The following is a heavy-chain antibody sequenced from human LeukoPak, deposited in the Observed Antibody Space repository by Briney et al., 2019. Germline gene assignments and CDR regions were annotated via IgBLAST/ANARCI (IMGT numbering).Heavy chain of an antibody. J-gene: IGHJ3*02. CDR1: GGPISSYY. Sequence: SETLSLTCTVSGGPISSYYWSWIRQPPGEGLEWIGYIYYSGSTNYNPSLKSRVTISVDTSKNQFSLKLSSVTAADTAVYYCARGVYDSSGYDAFDIWGQGTMVTVSS. CDR2: IYYSGST. D-gene: IGHD3-22*01. V-gene: IGHV4-59*01. CDR3: ARGVYDSSGYDAFDI.